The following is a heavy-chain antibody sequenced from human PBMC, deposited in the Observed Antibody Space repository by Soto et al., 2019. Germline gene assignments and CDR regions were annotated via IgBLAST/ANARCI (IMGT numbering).Heavy chain of an antibody. D-gene: IGHD5-12*01. CDR3: ARAVDSFSGYDYFPTELNWFDP. CDR2: ISAYNGNT. V-gene: IGHV1-18*01. CDR1: GYTFTSYG. Sequence: ASVKVSCKASGYTFTSYGISWVRQAPGQGLEWMGWISAYNGNTNYAQKLQGRVTMTTDTSTSTAYMELRSLRSDDTAVYYCARAVDSFSGYDYFPTELNWFDPWGQGTLVTVSS. J-gene: IGHJ5*02.